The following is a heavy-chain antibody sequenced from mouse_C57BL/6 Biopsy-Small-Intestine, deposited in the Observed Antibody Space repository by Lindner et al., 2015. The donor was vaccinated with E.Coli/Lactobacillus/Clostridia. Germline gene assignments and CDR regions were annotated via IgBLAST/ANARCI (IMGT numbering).Heavy chain of an antibody. J-gene: IGHJ4*01. Sequence: SVKVSCKASGYTFTNYGINWVRQAPGQGLEWMAWMNPDSGVTGYAQRFQGRVTMTRDTSISTAYMELSSLTSEDTAVYYCARGPFFGGGFDPWGQGTLVTVSS. CDR2: MNPDSGVT. V-gene: IGHV1S29*02. CDR1: GYTFTNYG. D-gene: IGHD3-1*01. CDR3: ARGPFFGGGFDP.